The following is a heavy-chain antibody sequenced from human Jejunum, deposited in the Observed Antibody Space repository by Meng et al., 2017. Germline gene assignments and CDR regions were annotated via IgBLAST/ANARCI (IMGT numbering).Heavy chain of an antibody. J-gene: IGHJ4*02. V-gene: IGHV3-7*01. D-gene: IGHD6-19*01. CDR2: IKQDGSEK. CDR3: ASGGAWYVY. CDR1: GFIFSTYA. Sequence: GESLKISCAASGFIFSTYAMTWVRQAPGKGLEWVANIKQDGSEKYYVDSVKGRFTISRDNAKNSLFLQMNSLRAEDTAVYYCASGGAWYVYWGQGTLVTVSS.